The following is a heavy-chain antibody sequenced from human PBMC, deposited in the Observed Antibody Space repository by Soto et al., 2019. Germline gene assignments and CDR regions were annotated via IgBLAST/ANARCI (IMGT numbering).Heavy chain of an antibody. D-gene: IGHD5-12*01. V-gene: IGHV3-21*01. CDR3: ARDFVKWLRRSPTYYYYYMDV. CDR2: ISSSSSYI. J-gene: IGHJ6*03. Sequence: PGGSLRLSCAASGFTFSSYSMNWVRQAPGKGLEWVSSISSSSSYIYYADSVKGRFTISRDNAKNSLYLQMNSLRAEDTAVYYCARDFVKWLRRSPTYYYYYMDVWGKGTTVTVSS. CDR1: GFTFSSYS.